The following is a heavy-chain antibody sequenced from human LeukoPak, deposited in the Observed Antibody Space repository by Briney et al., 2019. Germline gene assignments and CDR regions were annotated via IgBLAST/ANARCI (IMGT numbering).Heavy chain of an antibody. CDR1: GFTFSVYY. CDR3: ARVSVGAGAAIRSIDY. J-gene: IGHJ4*02. Sequence: GGSLRLSCAASGFTFSVYYMSWIRQTPGKGLEWVSYMSTSSGYTNYADSVKGRFTISRDNAKNSLYLQMNSLRAEDTAVYYCARVSVGAGAAIRSIDYGGQGTLVTVSS. D-gene: IGHD2-2*02. CDR2: MSTSSGYT. V-gene: IGHV3-11*05.